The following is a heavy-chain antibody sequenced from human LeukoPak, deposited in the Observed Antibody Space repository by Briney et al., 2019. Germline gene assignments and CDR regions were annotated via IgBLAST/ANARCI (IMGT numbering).Heavy chain of an antibody. J-gene: IGHJ5*02. D-gene: IGHD5-24*01. CDR2: ISNRGTTI. CDR3: ARDLESTPFDP. Sequence: GGSLRLSCAASGFTFSDFYMTWIRQAPGKGLEWVSYISNRGTTIHYADSVRGRFTISRDNAKKSLYLQMNGLRAEDTAVYYCARDLESTPFDPWGQGTLVTVSS. V-gene: IGHV3-11*01. CDR1: GFTFSDFY.